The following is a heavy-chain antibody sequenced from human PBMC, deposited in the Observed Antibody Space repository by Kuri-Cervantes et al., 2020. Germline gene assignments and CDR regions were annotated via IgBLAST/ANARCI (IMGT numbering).Heavy chain of an antibody. CDR2: IYTSGST. Sequence: ESLKISCTVSGGSISSYYWSWIRQPAGKGLEWIGRIYTSGSTNYNPSLKSRVTISVDTSRNQFSLKLSSVTAADTAVYYCARERITMVRGVTWFDPWGQGTLVTVSS. V-gene: IGHV4-4*07. CDR3: ARERITMVRGVTWFDP. J-gene: IGHJ5*02. D-gene: IGHD3-10*01. CDR1: GGSISSYY.